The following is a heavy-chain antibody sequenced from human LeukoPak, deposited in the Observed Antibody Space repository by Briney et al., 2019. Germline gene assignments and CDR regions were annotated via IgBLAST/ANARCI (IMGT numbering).Heavy chain of an antibody. CDR3: ARTIAAAGDEYFDY. CDR1: GGSISSYY. V-gene: IGHV4-59*08. Sequence: SETLSLTCTVSGGSISSYYWSRIRQPPGKGLEWIGYIYYSGSTNYNPSLKSRVTISVDTSKNQFSLKLSSVTAADTAVYYCARTIAAAGDEYFDYWGQGTLVTVSS. J-gene: IGHJ4*02. D-gene: IGHD6-13*01. CDR2: IYYSGST.